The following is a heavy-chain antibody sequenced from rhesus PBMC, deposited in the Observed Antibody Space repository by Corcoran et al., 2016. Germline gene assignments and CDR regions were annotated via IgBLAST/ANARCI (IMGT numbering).Heavy chain of an antibody. V-gene: IGHV4S14*01. J-gene: IGHJ6*01. CDR1: GYSISRNYY. CDR2: IFGSGGSN. CDR3: AGDALDS. Sequence: QVQLQESGPGLVQPSETRSPSCAAPGYSISRNYYCNGIRQPPGKGLEWLGSIFGSGGSNYLNPSLKSRVNLSVDTSKNQFSLKLNSVTAADTAVYYCAGDALDSWGQGVVVIVSS.